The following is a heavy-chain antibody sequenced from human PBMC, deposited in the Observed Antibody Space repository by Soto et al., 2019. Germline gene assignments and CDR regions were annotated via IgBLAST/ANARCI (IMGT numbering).Heavy chain of an antibody. V-gene: IGHV3-7*01. D-gene: IGHD3-9*01. CDR2: IKQDGSEK. J-gene: IGHJ4*02. Sequence: GGSLRLSCAASEFTFRNYWMGWVRQAPGKGLEWVANIKQDGSEKYYVDSVKGRFTISRDNAKNSLYLQMNSLRAEDTAVYYCARPYYDILTGYSSYFDYWGQGTLVTVSS. CDR3: ARPYYDILTGYSSYFDY. CDR1: EFTFRNYW.